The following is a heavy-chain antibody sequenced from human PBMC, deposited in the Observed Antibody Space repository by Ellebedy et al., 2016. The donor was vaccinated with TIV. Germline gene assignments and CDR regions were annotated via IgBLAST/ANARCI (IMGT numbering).Heavy chain of an antibody. CDR1: GYTFTRYY. CDR2: INPSDGST. D-gene: IGHD6-19*01. J-gene: IGHJ6*02. Sequence: AASVKVSCKTSGYTFTRYYMHWVRQAPGQGLEWMGIINPSDGSTNYAQRFQGRVTMTRDTSTSTAYMELSSLRSEDTAVYYCATDIAGAVAAYYYHGMDVWGQGTTVTVSS. CDR3: ATDIAGAVAAYYYHGMDV. V-gene: IGHV1-46*01.